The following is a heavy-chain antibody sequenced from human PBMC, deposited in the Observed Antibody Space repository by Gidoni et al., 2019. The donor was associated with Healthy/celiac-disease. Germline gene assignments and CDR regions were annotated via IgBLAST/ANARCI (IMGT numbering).Heavy chain of an antibody. V-gene: IGHV4-31*03. CDR1: GGSISSGCYY. CDR2: IYYSGST. J-gene: IGHJ4*02. Sequence: QVQLPESGPGLVQPSQTLSLTCTVSGGSISSGCYYWSWIRQHPGKGLEWIGYIYYSGSTYSNPSLKSRVTISVDTSKNQFSLKLSSVTAADTAVYYCASIARQSSGDYYFDYWGQGTLVTVSS. D-gene: IGHD2-15*01. CDR3: ASIARQSSGDYYFDY.